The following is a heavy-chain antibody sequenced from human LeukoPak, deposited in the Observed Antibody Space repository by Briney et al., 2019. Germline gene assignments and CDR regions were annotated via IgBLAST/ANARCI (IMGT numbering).Heavy chain of an antibody. CDR1: GFTVSSNY. D-gene: IGHD3-10*01. CDR3: ARGRGSGNYYYYYYGMDV. J-gene: IGHJ6*02. CDR2: INHSGST. Sequence: GSLRLSCAASGFTVSSNYMSWVRQPPGKGLEWIGEINHSGSTNYNPSLKSRVTISVDTSKNQFSLKLSSVTAADTAVYYCARGRGSGNYYYYYYGMDVWGQGTTVTVSS. V-gene: IGHV4-34*01.